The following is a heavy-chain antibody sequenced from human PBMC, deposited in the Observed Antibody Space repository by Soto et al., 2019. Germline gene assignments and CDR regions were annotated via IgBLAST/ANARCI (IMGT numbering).Heavy chain of an antibody. J-gene: IGHJ4*02. CDR2: INPSGGST. V-gene: IGHV1-46*01. D-gene: IGHD2-2*02. Sequence: ASVKVSCKASGYTFTSYYMHWVRQAPGQGLEWMGIINPSGGSTSYAQKFQGRVTMTRDTSTSTVYMELSSLRSEDTAVYYCARRGVCSSTSCYTHNFDYWGQGTLVTVS. CDR3: ARRGVCSSTSCYTHNFDY. CDR1: GYTFTSYY.